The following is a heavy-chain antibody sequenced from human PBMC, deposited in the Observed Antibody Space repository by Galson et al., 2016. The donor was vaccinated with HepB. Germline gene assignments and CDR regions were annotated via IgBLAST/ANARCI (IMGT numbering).Heavy chain of an antibody. Sequence: SLRLSCAASEFSLNFFWMHWVRQVQGEGPVWVSRINNDGTTTLYADSVKGRFTIARDNAKNTLYLQMSNLRDEDTAVYYCTGGLLQRDVGLMGSWGQGTLVTVSS. J-gene: IGHJ5*02. CDR3: TGGLLQRDVGLMGS. CDR1: EFSLNFFW. CDR2: INNDGTTT. D-gene: IGHD2-8*01. V-gene: IGHV3-74*01.